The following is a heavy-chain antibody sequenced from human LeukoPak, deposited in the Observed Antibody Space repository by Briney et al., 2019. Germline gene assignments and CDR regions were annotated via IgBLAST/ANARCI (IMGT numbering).Heavy chain of an antibody. D-gene: IGHD3-3*01. V-gene: IGHV4-31*03. CDR3: ARTNPNDFFDY. CDR1: GGSISSGGYY. Sequence: SETLSLTCIVSGGSISSGGYYWGWLRQHPGKGLEWIGYIYYSGSTYYNPSLKSRVTISVDTSKKQFSLKLSSVTATDTAVYYCARTNPNDFFDYWGQGTLVTVSS. CDR2: IYYSGST. J-gene: IGHJ4*02.